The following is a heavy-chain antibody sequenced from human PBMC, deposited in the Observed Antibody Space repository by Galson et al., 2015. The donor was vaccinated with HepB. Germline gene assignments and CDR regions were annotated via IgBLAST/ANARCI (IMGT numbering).Heavy chain of an antibody. CDR3: AGKAAVTPGYLAY. D-gene: IGHD6-13*01. CDR1: GGTLRNYG. V-gene: IGHV1-69*06. Sequence: SVKVSCKASGGTLRNYGISWVRQAPGQGLEWMGGINPVFGTAHYAQKFQDRVTISANRSTNTAYMELTTLTSEDAAVYYCAGKAAVTPGYLAYWGQGTLVTGSS. CDR2: INPVFGTA. J-gene: IGHJ4*02.